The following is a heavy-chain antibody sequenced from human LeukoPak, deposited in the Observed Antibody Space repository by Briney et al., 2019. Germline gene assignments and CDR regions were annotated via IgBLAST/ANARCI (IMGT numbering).Heavy chain of an antibody. CDR1: GFTSGIYA. V-gene: IGHV3-7*03. Sequence: GGSLRLSCAVSGFTSGIYAVSWVRQAPGKGLEWVANIKQDESEKYFLDSVEGRFTISRDNAKNSLYLQMNSLRAEDTAVYYCARDVGGGYFDYWGQGTLVTVSS. CDR2: IKQDESEK. D-gene: IGHD4-23*01. J-gene: IGHJ4*02. CDR3: ARDVGGGYFDY.